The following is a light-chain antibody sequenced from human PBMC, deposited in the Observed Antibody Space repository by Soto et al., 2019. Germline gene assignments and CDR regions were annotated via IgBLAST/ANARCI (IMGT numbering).Light chain of an antibody. J-gene: IGKJ2*01. CDR1: QSVTNNY. CDR2: GSS. CDR3: QQYGSSCPYT. V-gene: IGKV3-20*01. Sequence: EVVLTQSPGTLSLSPGERATLSCRASQSVTNNYLAWYQQKPGQAPRLLIFGSSDSATGIPDRLSGSGSGTDFTLTISRLEPEDFAVYYCQQYGSSCPYTFGQGNKLEIK.